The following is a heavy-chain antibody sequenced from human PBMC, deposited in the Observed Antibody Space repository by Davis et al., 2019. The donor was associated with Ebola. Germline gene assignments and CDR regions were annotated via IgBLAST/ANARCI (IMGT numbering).Heavy chain of an antibody. CDR3: ARGTSLARNFDY. CDR2: IDPGDSDT. CDR1: GYSFSSYW. J-gene: IGHJ4*02. Sequence: GESLKISCKSSGYSFSSYWIAWVRQMPGKGLEWMGIIDPGDSDTRYSPSFQGQVTISADKSITTAYLQWSRQKASDTAMYYCARGTSLARNFDYWGQGTLVTVSS. V-gene: IGHV5-51*01. D-gene: IGHD3-3*02.